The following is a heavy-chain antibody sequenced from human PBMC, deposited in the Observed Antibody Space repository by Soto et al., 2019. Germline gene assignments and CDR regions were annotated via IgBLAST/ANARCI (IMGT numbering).Heavy chain of an antibody. Sequence: PSETLSLTCTVSGGSISSYYWSWIRQPPGKGLEWIGYIYYSGSTNYNPSLKSRVTISVDTSKNQFSLKLSSVTAADTAVYYCAREGLTGTMGDYYYYYGMDVWGQGTTVTVSS. D-gene: IGHD1-7*01. V-gene: IGHV4-59*01. J-gene: IGHJ6*02. CDR1: GGSISSYY. CDR2: IYYSGST. CDR3: AREGLTGTMGDYYYYYGMDV.